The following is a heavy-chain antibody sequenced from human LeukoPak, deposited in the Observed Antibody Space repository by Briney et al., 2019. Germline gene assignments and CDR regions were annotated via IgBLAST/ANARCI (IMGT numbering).Heavy chain of an antibody. D-gene: IGHD6-6*01. V-gene: IGHV1-58*01. CDR1: GFTFTSSA. J-gene: IGHJ6*03. CDR3: ARDIPSIAARPVDYYYYMDV. Sequence: GTSVKVSCTASGFTFTSSAVQWVRQARGQRLEWIGWIVVGSGNTNYAQKFQERVTITRDMSTSTAYMELSSLRSEDTAVYYCARDIPSIAARPVDYYYYMDVWGKGTTVTVSS. CDR2: IVVGSGNT.